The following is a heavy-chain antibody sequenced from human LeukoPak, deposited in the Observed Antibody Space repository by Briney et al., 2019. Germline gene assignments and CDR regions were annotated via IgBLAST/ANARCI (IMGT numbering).Heavy chain of an antibody. CDR1: GFTFSSYA. CDR3: ARVYDSLKPYSSSWYGFDY. J-gene: IGHJ4*02. Sequence: GRSLRLSCAASGFTFSSYAMHWVRQAPGKGLEWVAVISYDGSNKYYADSVKGRFTISRDNSKNTLYLQMNSLRAEDTAVYYCARVYDSLKPYSSSWYGFDYWGQGTLVTVSS. V-gene: IGHV3-30-3*01. CDR2: ISYDGSNK. D-gene: IGHD6-13*01.